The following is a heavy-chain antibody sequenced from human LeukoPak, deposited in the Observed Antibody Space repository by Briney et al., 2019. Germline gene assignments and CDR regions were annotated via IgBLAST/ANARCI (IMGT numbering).Heavy chain of an antibody. J-gene: IGHJ4*02. Sequence: GGSPRLSCAASGFIFSNYAMHWVRQAPGKGLEWVAVISYDGRNQYYADSVKGRFTVSRDNSKSTLFLQMNSLRGEDTAVYNCARYGRFLDYWGQGTLVTVSS. D-gene: IGHD1-26*01. CDR2: ISYDGRNQ. CDR1: GFIFSNYA. V-gene: IGHV3-30*04. CDR3: ARYGRFLDY.